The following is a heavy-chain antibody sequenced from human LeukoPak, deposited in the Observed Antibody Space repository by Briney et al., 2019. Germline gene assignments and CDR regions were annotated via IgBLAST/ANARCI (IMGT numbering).Heavy chain of an antibody. V-gene: IGHV3-23*01. CDR1: GFTFSNYA. D-gene: IGHD3-22*01. CDR2: ISGSGGST. Sequence: PGGSLRLSCAASGFTFSNYAMSWVRQAPGKGLEWVSGISGSGGSTDYADSVKGRFTISRDNSKNTLFLQMNSLRDEDTAVYYCAKEESNDASGHYRHRFNYWGQGTLVTVSS. CDR3: AKEESNDASGHYRHRFNY. J-gene: IGHJ4*02.